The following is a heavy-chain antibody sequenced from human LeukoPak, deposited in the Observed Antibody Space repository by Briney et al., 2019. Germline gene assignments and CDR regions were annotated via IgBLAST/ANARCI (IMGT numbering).Heavy chain of an antibody. CDR1: GGSISSYY. CDR3: ARAYYDFWSGYPNWFDP. Sequence: SETLSLTCPVSGGSISSYYWSWIRQPPGKGLEWIGYIYYSGSTNYNPSLKSRVTISVDTSKNQFSLKLSSVTAADTAVYYCARAYYDFWSGYPNWFDPWGQGTLVTVSS. D-gene: IGHD3-3*01. J-gene: IGHJ5*02. V-gene: IGHV4-59*01. CDR2: IYYSGST.